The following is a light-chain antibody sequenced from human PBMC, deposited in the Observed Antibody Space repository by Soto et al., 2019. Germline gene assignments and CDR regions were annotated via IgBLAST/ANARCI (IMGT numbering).Light chain of an antibody. Sequence: EIVLTQSPSILALSPVYRASLSCRASQSVSSSYLACYQHKPGQAPRLLIHGASSRVTGIPDRFSGSGSGTDFTLTITRLEPEDFAVYYCQQYQSLTFGGGTKVDIK. CDR3: QQYQSLT. J-gene: IGKJ4*01. V-gene: IGKV3-20*01. CDR2: GAS. CDR1: QSVSSSY.